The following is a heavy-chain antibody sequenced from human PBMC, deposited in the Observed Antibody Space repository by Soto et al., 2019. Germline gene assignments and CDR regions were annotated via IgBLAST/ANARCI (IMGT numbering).Heavy chain of an antibody. CDR3: ARHPPPGYYCDSSGYYGYFQH. D-gene: IGHD3-22*01. J-gene: IGHJ1*01. CDR1: GFTFWTYA. CDR2: ISGTGGGT. Sequence: GGSLRLSCAASGFTFWTYAMSWVRQAPGKGLEWVSVISGTGGGTSYADSVKGRFTISRDNSKNTLYLQMNSLGVEDTAVYYCARHPPPGYYCDSSGYYGYFQHWGQGTPVTVSS. V-gene: IGHV3-23*01.